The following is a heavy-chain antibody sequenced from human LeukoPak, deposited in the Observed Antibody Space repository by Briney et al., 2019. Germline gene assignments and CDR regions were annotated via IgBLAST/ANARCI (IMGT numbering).Heavy chain of an antibody. V-gene: IGHV3-21*01. CDR1: GFTFSSYS. J-gene: IGHJ4*02. D-gene: IGHD1-1*01. CDR3: ARGENWNYFCC. CDR2: ISSSSSYI. Sequence: GGSLRLSCAASGFTFSSYSMNWVRQAPGKGLEWVSSISSSSSYIYYADSVKGRFTISRDNAKNSLYLQMNSLRAEDTAVYYCARGENWNYFCCWGQGTLVTVSS.